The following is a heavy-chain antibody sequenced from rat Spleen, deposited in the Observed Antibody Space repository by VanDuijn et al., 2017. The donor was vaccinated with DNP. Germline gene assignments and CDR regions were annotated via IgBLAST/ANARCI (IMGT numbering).Heavy chain of an antibody. V-gene: IGHV2S1*01. CDR1: GFSLTSYH. J-gene: IGHJ3*01. D-gene: IGHD1-12*02. CDR3: TRWDYDGWFAY. Sequence: QVQLKESGPGLVQPSQTLSLTCTVSGFSLTSYHVSWVRQSPGKGLEWMGRIQSGGSTYYNSALKSRLSISRDTSKSQVFLKMNSLQTEDTAIYFCTRWDYDGWFAYWGQGTLVTVSS. CDR2: IQSGGST.